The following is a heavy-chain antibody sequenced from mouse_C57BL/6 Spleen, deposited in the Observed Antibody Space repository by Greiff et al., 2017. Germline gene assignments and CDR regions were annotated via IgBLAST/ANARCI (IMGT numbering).Heavy chain of an antibody. J-gene: IGHJ2*01. V-gene: IGHV1-15*01. CDR1: GYTFTDYD. D-gene: IGHD4-1*01. CDR2: IDPETGGT. Sequence: QVQLQQSGAELVRPGASVTLSCKASGYTFTDYDMHWVKQTPVHGLEWIGAIDPETGGTAYNQKFKGKAILTADKSSSTAYMELRSLTSEDSAVYYGTRAAGTGFDYWGQGTTLTVSS. CDR3: TRAAGTGFDY.